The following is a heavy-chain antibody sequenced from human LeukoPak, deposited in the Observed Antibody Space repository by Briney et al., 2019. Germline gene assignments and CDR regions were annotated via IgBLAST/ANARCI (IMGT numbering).Heavy chain of an antibody. CDR1: GFTFSRYG. V-gene: IGHV3-30*03. D-gene: IGHD3-9*01. J-gene: IGHJ4*02. Sequence: GGSLRLSCAASGFTFSRYGMHWVRQAPGRGLEWVALISYDGNNNYYADSVKGRFTISRDNAKKSLYLQMNNLRDEDTAVYYCARVGYDILTGFHYWGQGTLVTVSS. CDR3: ARVGYDILTGFHY. CDR2: ISYDGNNN.